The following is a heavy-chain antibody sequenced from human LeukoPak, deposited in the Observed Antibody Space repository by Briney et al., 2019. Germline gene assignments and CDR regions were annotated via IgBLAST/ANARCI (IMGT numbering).Heavy chain of an antibody. D-gene: IGHD2-8*01. CDR3: VRLGVRARFDS. J-gene: IGHJ5*01. V-gene: IGHV3-21*01. CDR2: ISSSSIYI. CDR1: GYSFRHYA. Sequence: GGSETLFCAPSGYSFRHYALNWAPQAPGKGLEWLSAISSSSIYIQYADRVKARYTISRHGAKHSLYLNVDGLRVEDTAVFYCVRLGVRARFDSWGQGTLVTVSS.